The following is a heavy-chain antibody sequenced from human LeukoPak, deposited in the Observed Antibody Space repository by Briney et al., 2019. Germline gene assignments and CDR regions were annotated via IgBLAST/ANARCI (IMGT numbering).Heavy chain of an antibody. V-gene: IGHV3-23*01. CDR1: GFTFSIYA. CDR3: AKGDSSGYYYRPGYYFDY. J-gene: IGHJ4*02. D-gene: IGHD3-22*01. CDR2: ISGSGGST. Sequence: GGSLRLSCAASGFTFSIYAMSWVRQAPGKGLEWVSAISGSGGSTYYADSVKGRFTTSRDNSKNTLYLQMNSLRDEDTAVYYCAKGDSSGYYYRPGYYFDYWGQGTLVTVSS.